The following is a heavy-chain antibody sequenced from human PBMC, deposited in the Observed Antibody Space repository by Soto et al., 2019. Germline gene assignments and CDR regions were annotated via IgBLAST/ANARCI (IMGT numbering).Heavy chain of an antibody. J-gene: IGHJ6*02. D-gene: IGHD6-13*01. Sequence: QVQLQESGPGLVKPSETLSLSCTVSGGSISSAGSFWSWVRQPPGNGLEWIGYISHGGSTNYNPSLERRVTIXXDXSRXPFFLNLGSVTAADTAVYYCARDSRDRSWYGGLDVWGQGTPVTVSS. V-gene: IGHV4-61*03. CDR3: ARDSRDRSWYGGLDV. CDR1: GGSISSAGSF. CDR2: ISHGGST.